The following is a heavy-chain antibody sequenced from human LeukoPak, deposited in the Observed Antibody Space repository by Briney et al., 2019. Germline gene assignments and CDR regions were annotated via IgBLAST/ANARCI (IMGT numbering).Heavy chain of an antibody. CDR1: GNTFAGYY. CDR3: ARGPIGGLRKGFDI. Sequence: ASVRVSCKASGNTFAGYYVHWVRQAPGQGLEWMGWINTHNGVTNYAQHFQGRVTMTTDTAVTTAYMDLDGLISDDAAVYFCARGPIGGLRKGFDIWGQGTLVTVSS. V-gene: IGHV1-2*02. CDR2: INTHNGVT. J-gene: IGHJ4*02. D-gene: IGHD1-26*01.